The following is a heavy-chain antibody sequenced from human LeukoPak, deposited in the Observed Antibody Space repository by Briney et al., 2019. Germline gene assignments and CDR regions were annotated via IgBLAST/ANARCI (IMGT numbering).Heavy chain of an antibody. Sequence: PGGSLRLSCAASGFTFSSYWIHWVRQAPGKGLVWVSRINSDGSSTSYADSVKGRFTISRDNAKSTLYLQMNSLRVEDTAVYYCARGGSYSSNAFDIWGQGTMVTVSS. CDR1: GFTFSSYW. CDR2: INSDGSST. J-gene: IGHJ3*02. CDR3: ARGGSYSSNAFDI. V-gene: IGHV3-74*01. D-gene: IGHD1-26*01.